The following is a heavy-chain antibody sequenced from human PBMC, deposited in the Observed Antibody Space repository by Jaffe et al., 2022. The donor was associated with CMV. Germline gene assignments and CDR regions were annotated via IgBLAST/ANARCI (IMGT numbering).Heavy chain of an antibody. CDR2: ISYSGSP. V-gene: IGHV4-39*01. D-gene: IGHD6-19*01. Sequence: QLQLQESGPGLVKPSETLSLTCTVSGGSLTSRPYYWGWIRQTPGKGLEWIGTISYSGSPSYNSSLKSRVAISMDTSKNQFSLKLSSVTAADTAMYYCATAVGYGTGWYGRNEHWGQGTLVIVSS. J-gene: IGHJ1*01. CDR1: GGSLTSRPYY. CDR3: ATAVGYGTGWYGRNEH.